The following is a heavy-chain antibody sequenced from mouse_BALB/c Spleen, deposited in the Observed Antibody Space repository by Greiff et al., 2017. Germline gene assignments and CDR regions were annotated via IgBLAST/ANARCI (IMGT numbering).Heavy chain of an antibody. J-gene: IGHJ2*01. CDR2: ISSGGST. CDR3: ARANDYDDFDY. V-gene: IGHV5-6-5*01. D-gene: IGHD2-4*01. CDR1: GFTFSSYA. Sequence: DVKLVESGGGLVKPGGSLKLSCAASGFTFSSYAMSWVRQTPEKRLEWVASISSGGSTYYPDSVKGRFTISRDNARNNLYLQMSSLKSEDTAMYYCARANDYDDFDYWGQGTTLTVSS.